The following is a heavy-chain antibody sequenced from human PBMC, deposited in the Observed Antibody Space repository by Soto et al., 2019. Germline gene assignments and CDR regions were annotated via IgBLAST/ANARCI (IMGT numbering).Heavy chain of an antibody. CDR3: ARARIGSTSPDY. D-gene: IGHD2-21*01. CDR1: GYTFTTSG. Sequence: QVQLVQSGAEVKKPGASVKVSCKASGYTFTTSGITWVRQAPGQGLEWVGWISAHNGNTNYAQKFQGRVTITADESTSTAYMELSSLRSEDTAVYYCARARIGSTSPDYWGQGTLVTVSS. J-gene: IGHJ4*02. CDR2: ISAHNGNT. V-gene: IGHV1-18*01.